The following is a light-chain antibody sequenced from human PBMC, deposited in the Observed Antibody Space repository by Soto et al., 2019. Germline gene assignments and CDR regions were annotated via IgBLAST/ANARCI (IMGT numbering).Light chain of an antibody. CDR1: QSVSNY. J-gene: IGKJ4*01. V-gene: IGKV3-11*01. Sequence: EIVLTQSPATLSLSPGEGATPPCRASQSVSNYLAWYQQKPGQAPRLLIFDASKRATGIPARFSGSGSGTDFTLTISSLEPEDFAVYYCQQRSNWPLTFGGGTKVDIK. CDR2: DAS. CDR3: QQRSNWPLT.